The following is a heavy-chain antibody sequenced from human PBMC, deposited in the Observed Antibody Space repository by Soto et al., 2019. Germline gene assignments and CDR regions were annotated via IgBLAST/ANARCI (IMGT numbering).Heavy chain of an antibody. CDR2: ISGSGAST. CDR3: AKGAHSSSSRGVDV. Sequence: EVQLLESGGGLVQPGGSLRLSCAASGFTFSSYAMTWVRQAPGKGLEWVSGISGSGASTFYADSVKGRFTTSRDTSKNTLYLPMNSLRAEDTAVYYCAKGAHSSSSRGVDVWGQGATVTVSS. J-gene: IGHJ6*02. V-gene: IGHV3-23*01. CDR1: GFTFSSYA. D-gene: IGHD6-6*01.